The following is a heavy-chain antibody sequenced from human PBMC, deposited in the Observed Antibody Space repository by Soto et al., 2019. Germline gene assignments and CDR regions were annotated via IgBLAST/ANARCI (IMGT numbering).Heavy chain of an antibody. CDR2: LYYSGGT. J-gene: IGHJ4*02. V-gene: IGHV4-39*01. CDR1: GGSISSSSYY. CDR3: ARQQTGYCSSTSCYQIDY. D-gene: IGHD2-2*03. Sequence: QLQLQESGPGLVKPSETLSLTCTVSGGSISSSSYYWGWIRQPPGKGLEWIGSLYYSGGTYYNPSLKSRVTISVDTSKHQFSLRLSSVTAADTAVYYCARQQTGYCSSTSCYQIDYWGQGTLVTVSS.